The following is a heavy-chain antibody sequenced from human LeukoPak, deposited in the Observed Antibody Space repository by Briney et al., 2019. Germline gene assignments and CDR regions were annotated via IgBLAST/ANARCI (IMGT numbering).Heavy chain of an antibody. J-gene: IGHJ5*02. D-gene: IGHD2-2*01. CDR1: GYSFTSYW. Sequence: GESLKISCKGSGYSFTSYWIGWVCQMPGKGLEWMGIIYPGDSDTRYSPSFQGQVTISADKSISTAYLQWSSLKASDTAMYYCARHLGYCSSTSCKGDNWFDPWGQGTLVTVSS. V-gene: IGHV5-51*01. CDR2: IYPGDSDT. CDR3: ARHLGYCSSTSCKGDNWFDP.